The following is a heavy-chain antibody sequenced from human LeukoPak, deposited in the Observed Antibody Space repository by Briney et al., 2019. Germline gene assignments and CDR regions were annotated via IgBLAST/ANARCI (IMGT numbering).Heavy chain of an antibody. CDR1: GGSFSGYY. J-gene: IGHJ4*02. CDR2: INHSGST. D-gene: IGHD6-13*01. CDR3: ARVWSGYSSSWYPLYFDY. V-gene: IGHV4-34*01. Sequence: SETLSLTCAVYGGSFSGYYWSWIRQPPGKGLEWIGEINHSGSTNYNPSLKSRVTISVDTSKNQFSLKLSSVTAADTAVYYCARVWSGYSSSWYPLYFDYWGQGTLVTVSS.